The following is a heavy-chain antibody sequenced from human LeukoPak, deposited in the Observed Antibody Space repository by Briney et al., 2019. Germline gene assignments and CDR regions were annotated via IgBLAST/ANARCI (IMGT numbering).Heavy chain of an antibody. V-gene: IGHV4-30-4*08. D-gene: IGHD3-3*01. CDR1: GFTFSSYS. Sequence: LRLSCAASGFTFSSYSMNWVRQAPGKGLEWIGYIYSRGSAYYNPSLKSRVTISVDTSKNQFSLRLSSVTAADTAVYYCARGPNLEWLLPSWGQGTLVTVSS. CDR2: IYSRGSA. J-gene: IGHJ5*02. CDR3: ARGPNLEWLLPS.